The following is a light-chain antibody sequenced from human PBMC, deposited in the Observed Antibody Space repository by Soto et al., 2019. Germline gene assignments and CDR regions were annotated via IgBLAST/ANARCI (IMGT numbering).Light chain of an antibody. CDR1: QSVSSN. J-gene: IGKJ1*01. CDR3: QQYNNWPPGT. Sequence: EIGMTQSPATLSVSPGERATLSCRASQSVSSNLAWYQQKPGQAPRLHIYGASTRATGIPARFSGSGSGTEFTLTIGSLQSEDFAVYYCQQYNNWPPGTFGQRTKVELK. CDR2: GAS. V-gene: IGKV3-15*01.